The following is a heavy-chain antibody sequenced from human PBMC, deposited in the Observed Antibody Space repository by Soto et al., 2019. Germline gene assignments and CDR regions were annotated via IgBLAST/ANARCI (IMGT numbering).Heavy chain of an antibody. CDR3: AAISSGYYRSFDY. V-gene: IGHV1-58*02. Sequence: SVKVSCKASGGTFNTFAISWVRQAPGQHPEWMGWIIVGSGDTNYADKFQGRVTLTRDMSTGTAYMELSGLRSEDTAVYYCAAISSGYYRSFDYWGQGTLVTVSS. CDR1: GGTFNTFA. CDR2: IIVGSGDT. D-gene: IGHD3-22*01. J-gene: IGHJ4*02.